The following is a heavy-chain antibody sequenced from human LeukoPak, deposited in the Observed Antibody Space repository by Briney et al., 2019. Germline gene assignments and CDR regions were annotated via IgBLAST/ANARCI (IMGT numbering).Heavy chain of an antibody. V-gene: IGHV3-23*01. Sequence: GGSLRLSCAASGFTFSSYWMHWVRQAPGKGLEWVSAISGSGGGTYYADSVKGRFTVSRDNSKNTLYLQMNSLRAEDTAVYYCAKGLTGHAGYWGQGTLVTVSS. CDR3: AKGLTGHAGY. CDR2: ISGSGGGT. CDR1: GFTFSSYW. J-gene: IGHJ4*02. D-gene: IGHD3-9*01.